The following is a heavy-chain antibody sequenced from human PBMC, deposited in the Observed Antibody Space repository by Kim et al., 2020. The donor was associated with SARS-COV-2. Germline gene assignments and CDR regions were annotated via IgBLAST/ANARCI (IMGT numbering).Heavy chain of an antibody. J-gene: IGHJ6*03. CDR3: ARDSGYYDFWSGYQPYYYYMDV. CDR1: GGSISSYY. V-gene: IGHV4-59*01. CDR2: IYYSGRT. D-gene: IGHD3-3*01. Sequence: SETLSLTCTVYGGSISSYYWSWNRQPPGKGLEWIGYIYYSGRTNYNPSLKSRVTISVDTSQNQFSLKLSSVTAADTAVYYCARDSGYYDFWSGYQPYYYYMDVWGKGTTVTVPS.